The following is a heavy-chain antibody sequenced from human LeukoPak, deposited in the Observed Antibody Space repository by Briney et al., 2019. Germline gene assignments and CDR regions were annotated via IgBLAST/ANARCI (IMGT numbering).Heavy chain of an antibody. Sequence: GGSLRLSCAASGFTFDDYAMHWVRQAPGKGLEWVSGIGWNSGSIGYADSVKGRFTISRDNAKNSLYLQMNSLRAEDMALYYCAKGVAARPGGDYFDYWGQGTLVTVSS. CDR2: IGWNSGSI. V-gene: IGHV3-9*03. CDR1: GFTFDDYA. D-gene: IGHD6-6*01. J-gene: IGHJ4*02. CDR3: AKGVAARPGGDYFDY.